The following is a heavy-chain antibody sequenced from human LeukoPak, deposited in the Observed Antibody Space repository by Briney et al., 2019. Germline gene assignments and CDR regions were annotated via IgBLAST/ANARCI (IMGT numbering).Heavy chain of an antibody. J-gene: IGHJ4*02. D-gene: IGHD2-15*01. CDR2: IKSKSEGGTI. CDR1: GGSISSYY. Sequence: ETLSLTCTVSGGSISSYYWSWIRQPPGKGLESVVRIKSKSEGGTIDYAAPVKGRFTISRDDSTHTLYLQMNSLKSEDTAVYYCTSGGGTMDFWGQGTLVSVSS. CDR3: TSGGGTMDF. V-gene: IGHV3-15*01.